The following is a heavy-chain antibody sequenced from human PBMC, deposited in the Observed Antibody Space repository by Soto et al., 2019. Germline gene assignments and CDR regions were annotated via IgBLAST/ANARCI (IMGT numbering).Heavy chain of an antibody. CDR3: ARHYDSSGGGYYYYGMDV. CDR1: GYTFTSYA. D-gene: IGHD3-22*01. V-gene: IGHV1-3*01. Sequence: ASVKVSCKASGYTFTSYAMHWVRQAPGQRLEWMGWINAGNGNTKYSQKFQGRVTITRDTSASTAYMELSSLRSEDTAVYYCARHYDSSGGGYYYYGMDVWGQGTTVTVSS. J-gene: IGHJ6*02. CDR2: INAGNGNT.